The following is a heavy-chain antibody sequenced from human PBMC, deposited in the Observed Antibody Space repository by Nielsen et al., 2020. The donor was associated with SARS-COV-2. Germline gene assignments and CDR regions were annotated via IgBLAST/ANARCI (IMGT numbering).Heavy chain of an antibody. CDR1: GFTFSRHD. V-gene: IGHV1-18*04. CDR3: ATGLGGGYYNY. Sequence: ASVKVSCKGSGFTFSRHDHGITWVRQAPGQGLEWMGWVSAYNGNTNNAQKFQGRVTMTIDTSTSTAYVELRSLRSDDTAVYYCATGLGGGYYNYWGQGSLVTVSS. D-gene: IGHD1-26*01. J-gene: IGHJ4*02. CDR2: VSAYNGNT.